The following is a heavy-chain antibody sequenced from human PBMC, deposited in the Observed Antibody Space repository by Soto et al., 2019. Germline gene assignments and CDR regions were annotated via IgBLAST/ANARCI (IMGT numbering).Heavy chain of an antibody. CDR2: MNPNNGDA. V-gene: IGHV1-2*02. CDR1: GYTFNGYY. CDR3: ARARVAATRPWFDP. Sequence: QVQLVQSGAEEKKPRASVKVSCKASGYTFNGYYINWVRQAPGQGLEWMGWMNPNNGDAKYAPKFQGRVTMTRDTSTTTAYLELTRLSSDDTATFYCARARVAATRPWFDPWGQGTLVSVSS. J-gene: IGHJ5*02. D-gene: IGHD2-15*01.